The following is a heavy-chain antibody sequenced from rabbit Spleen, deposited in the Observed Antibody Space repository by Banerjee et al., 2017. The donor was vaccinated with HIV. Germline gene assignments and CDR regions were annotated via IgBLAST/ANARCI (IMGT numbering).Heavy chain of an antibody. V-gene: IGHV1S45*01. CDR3: ARDPYCINIVDWGL. J-gene: IGHJ3*01. CDR2: IYAGSSGTT. D-gene: IGHD1-1*01. Sequence: QEQLEESGGDLVKPEGSLTLTCTASGFSFSSSYSMCWVRQAPGKGLEWIACIYAGSSGTTYYASWAKGRFTISKTSSTTVTLQMTSLTAADTATYFCARDPYCINIVDWGLWGQGTLVTVS. CDR1: GFSFSSSYS.